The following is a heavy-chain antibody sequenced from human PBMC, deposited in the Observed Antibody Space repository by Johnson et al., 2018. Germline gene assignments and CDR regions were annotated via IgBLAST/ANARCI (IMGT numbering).Heavy chain of an antibody. V-gene: IGHV3-9*01. CDR1: GFTFDDYA. D-gene: IGHD3-16*01. J-gene: IGHJ1*01. Sequence: VQLVESGGGLVQPGRSLRLSCAASGFTFDDYAMHWVRQAPGKGLEWVSGISWNSGSIGYADSVEGRFTISRDNAKNSLYLQMNSLRPEDTALYYCAKAPVGGLGEGAEYFQHWGQGTTVTVSS. CDR3: AKAPVGGLGEGAEYFQH. CDR2: ISWNSGSI.